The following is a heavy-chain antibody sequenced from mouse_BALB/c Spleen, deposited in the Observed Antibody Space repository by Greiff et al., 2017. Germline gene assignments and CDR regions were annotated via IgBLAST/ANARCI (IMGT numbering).Heavy chain of an antibody. Sequence: DVQLQESGPGLVKPSQSLSLTCTVTGYSITSDYAWNWIRQFPGNKLEWMGYISYSGSTSYNPSLKSRISITRDTSKNQFFLQLNSVTTEDTATYYCARSAGVTLDYWGQGTTLTVSS. D-gene: IGHD2-13*01. CDR1: GYSITSDYA. CDR2: ISYSGST. J-gene: IGHJ2*01. V-gene: IGHV3-2*02. CDR3: ARSAGVTLDY.